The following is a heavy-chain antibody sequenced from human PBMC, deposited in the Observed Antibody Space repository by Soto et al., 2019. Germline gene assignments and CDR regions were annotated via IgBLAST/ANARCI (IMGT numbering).Heavy chain of an antibody. CDR1: GFTFSSYS. J-gene: IGHJ3*02. V-gene: IGHV3-48*02. CDR3: ARGYIEDRYCGGDCRDAFDI. D-gene: IGHD2-21*02. Sequence: GGSLRLSCAASGFTFSSYSMNWVRQAPGKGLEWVSYISSSSSTIYYADSVKGRFTISRDNAKNSLYLQMNSLRDEDTAVYYCARGYIEDRYCGGDCRDAFDIWGQGTMVTVSS. CDR2: ISSSSSTI.